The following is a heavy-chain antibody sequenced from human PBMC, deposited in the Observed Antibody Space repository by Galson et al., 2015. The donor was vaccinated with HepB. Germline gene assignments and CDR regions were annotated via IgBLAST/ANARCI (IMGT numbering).Heavy chain of an antibody. J-gene: IGHJ4*02. D-gene: IGHD1-26*01. CDR1: GFIFINYA. Sequence: SLRLSCAASGFIFINYAMSWVRQAPGKGLEWVSTISGSGGSTHYADSVKGRFTISRDNSKNTVYLQMNSLRAEDTALYYCAKGWVPATLIDSWGQGTLITVSS. CDR3: AKGWVPATLIDS. V-gene: IGHV3-23*01. CDR2: ISGSGGST.